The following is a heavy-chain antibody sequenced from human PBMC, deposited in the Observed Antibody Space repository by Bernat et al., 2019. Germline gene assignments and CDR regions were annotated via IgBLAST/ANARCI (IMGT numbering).Heavy chain of an antibody. Sequence: EVQLVESGGGVVRPGGSLRLSCAASGFTFDDYGMSWVRQAPGKGPVWVSRINSDGTMIDYGDSVKGRFTISRDNAKNTLYLQMNSLRDDDTAVYYCAKMAYYDSSGYYGYLQHWGQGTLVTVSS. CDR2: INSDGTMI. CDR1: GFTFDDYG. V-gene: IGHV3-20*04. J-gene: IGHJ1*01. CDR3: AKMAYYDSSGYYGYLQH. D-gene: IGHD3-22*01.